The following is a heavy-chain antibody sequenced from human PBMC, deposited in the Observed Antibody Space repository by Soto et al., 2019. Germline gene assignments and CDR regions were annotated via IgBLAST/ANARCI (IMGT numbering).Heavy chain of an antibody. D-gene: IGHD6-13*01. CDR1: GGSLSGYY. J-gene: IGHJ5*02. CDR3: ARSRRGFGSSWYDWFDP. V-gene: IGHV4-34*01. CDR2: INDSGST. Sequence: SETLSLTCAVYGGSLSGYYWSWIRQPPGKGLDWMGEINDSGSTNYTPSLKSRVTISVDTSKNQMSLKLNSVTAADTAVYYCARSRRGFGSSWYDWFDPWGQGTRVT.